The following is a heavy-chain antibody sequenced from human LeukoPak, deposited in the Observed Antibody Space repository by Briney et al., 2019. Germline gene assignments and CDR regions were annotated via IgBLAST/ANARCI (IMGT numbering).Heavy chain of an antibody. CDR2: IYYSGST. CDR1: GGSISSYY. Sequence: SETLSLTCTVSGGSISSYYWSWTRQPPGKGLEWIGYIYYSGSTNYNPSLKSRVTISVDTSKNQFSLKLSSVTAADTAVYYCARAARGYFQHWGQGTLVTVSS. D-gene: IGHD1-26*01. J-gene: IGHJ1*01. V-gene: IGHV4-59*01. CDR3: ARAARGYFQH.